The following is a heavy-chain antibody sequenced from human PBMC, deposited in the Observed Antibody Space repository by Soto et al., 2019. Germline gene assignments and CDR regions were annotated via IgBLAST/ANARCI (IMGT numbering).Heavy chain of an antibody. CDR3: AHYTTNTYFDV. Sequence: QITLKESSPTLVNPTQTLTLTCSFSGFSLYSGGVGVGWIRQPPGKALEWLALLYWDETRRYNPSLRNTLTIAKDTSENLVVLTMTDMGPVDTGTYFCAHYTTNTYFDVWGKGTTVTVSS. V-gene: IGHV2-5*02. D-gene: IGHD1-1*01. CDR2: LYWDETR. CDR1: GFSLYSGGVG. J-gene: IGHJ6*04.